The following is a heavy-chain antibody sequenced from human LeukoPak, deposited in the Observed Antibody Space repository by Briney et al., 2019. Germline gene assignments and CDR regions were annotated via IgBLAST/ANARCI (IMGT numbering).Heavy chain of an antibody. CDR2: INAGNGNT. D-gene: IGHD3-3*01. CDR1: GYTFTSYA. J-gene: IGHJ4*02. V-gene: IGHV1-3*01. CDR3: ARDMLMGFGAVIIPGAYFDY. Sequence: GASVKVSCKASGYTFTSYAMHWVRQAPGQRLEWMGWINAGNGNTKYSQKFQGRVTITRDTSASTAYMELSSLRSEDTAVYYCARDMLMGFGAVIIPGAYFDYGGQGTLVTVSS.